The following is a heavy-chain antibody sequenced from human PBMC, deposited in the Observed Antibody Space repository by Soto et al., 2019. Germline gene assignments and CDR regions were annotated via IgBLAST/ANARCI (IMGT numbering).Heavy chain of an antibody. CDR1: GYTFTSYG. CDR3: ARVVLVAAAGTNWWFDP. CDR2: ISAYNGNT. D-gene: IGHD6-13*01. J-gene: IGHJ5*02. Sequence: ASVKVSCKASGYTFTSYGISWVRQAPGQGLEWMGWISAYNGNTNYAQKLQGRVTMTTDTSTSTAYMELRSLRSDDTAVYYCARVVLVAAAGTNWWFDPWGRGTLVTVSS. V-gene: IGHV1-18*01.